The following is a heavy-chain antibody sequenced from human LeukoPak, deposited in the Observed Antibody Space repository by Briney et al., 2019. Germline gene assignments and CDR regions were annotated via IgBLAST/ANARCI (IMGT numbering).Heavy chain of an antibody. CDR3: ARLDYDSSVYHPYSWFDP. CDR1: GDSITSYY. CDR2: IYYTGST. V-gene: IGHV4-59*01. Sequence: PSETLSLTCTVSGDSITSYYWSWVRQPPGKGLEWIGYIYYTGSTNYNPSLKSRVTMSVDTSKNQFSLKLTSVTAADTALYYCARLDYDSSVYHPYSWFDPWGQGILVTVSS. D-gene: IGHD3-22*01. J-gene: IGHJ5*02.